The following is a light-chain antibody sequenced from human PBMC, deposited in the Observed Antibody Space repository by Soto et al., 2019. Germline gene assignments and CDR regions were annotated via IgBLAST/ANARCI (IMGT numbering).Light chain of an antibody. CDR2: DVS. CDR3: QQYDSSRT. J-gene: IGKJ1*01. Sequence: DVQMTQSPSTLSASIGDRVTITCRASQNIGTWSAWYQQKPGGAPRLLIYDVSNLESGVPSRFSGSGSGPEFTLTITSLQPEDFGIYYCQQYDSSRTFGQGTKVDIK. V-gene: IGKV1-5*01. CDR1: QNIGTW.